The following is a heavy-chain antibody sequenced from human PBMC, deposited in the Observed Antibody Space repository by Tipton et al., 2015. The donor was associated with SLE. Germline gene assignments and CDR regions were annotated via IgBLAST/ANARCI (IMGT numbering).Heavy chain of an antibody. J-gene: IGHJ4*02. D-gene: IGHD3-3*01. Sequence: TLSLTCTVSGASVSSHSWNWIRQTPGKGLEWIGEINHSGGTNYNPSLKSRVTVSVDTSKNQFSLKLSSVTAADTAVYYCARGRAITILTALFFDYWGQGTLVTVSS. CDR1: GASVSSHS. V-gene: IGHV4-34*01. CDR3: ARGRAITILTALFFDY. CDR2: INHSGGT.